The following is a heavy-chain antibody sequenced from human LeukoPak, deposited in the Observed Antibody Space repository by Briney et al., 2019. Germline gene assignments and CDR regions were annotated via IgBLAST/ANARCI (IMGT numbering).Heavy chain of an antibody. CDR3: AKKFQLLIDY. J-gene: IGHJ4*02. CDR2: ISGSGGST. Sequence: GGSLRLSCAASGFTVSSNYMSWVRQAPGKGLEWVSAISGSGGSTYYADSVKGRFSISRDNSKNSLHLQMNSLRAEDTAVYFCAKKFQLLIDYWGQGTLVTVSS. D-gene: IGHD2-2*01. CDR1: GFTVSSNY. V-gene: IGHV3-23*01.